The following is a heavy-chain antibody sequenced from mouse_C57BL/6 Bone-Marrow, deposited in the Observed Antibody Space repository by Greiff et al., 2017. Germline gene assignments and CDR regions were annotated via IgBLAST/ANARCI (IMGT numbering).Heavy chain of an antibody. V-gene: IGHV5-9-1*02. CDR2: ISSGGDYI. CDR1: GFTFSSYA. CDR3: TREDYGSSYPNWYFDV. J-gene: IGHJ1*03. Sequence: EVMLVESGEGLVKPGGSLKLSCAASGFTFSSYAMSWVRQTPEKRLEWVAYISSGGDYIYYADTVNGRFTISRDNARNTLYLQMSSLKSEDTAMYYCTREDYGSSYPNWYFDVWGTGTTVTVSS. D-gene: IGHD1-1*01.